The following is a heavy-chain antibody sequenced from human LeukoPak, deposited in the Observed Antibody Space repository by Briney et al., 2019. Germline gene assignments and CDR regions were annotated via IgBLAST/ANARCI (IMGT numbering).Heavy chain of an antibody. CDR2: ISTKGKNYAT. CDR3: MSFSTGGTSNF. D-gene: IGHD4-23*01. J-gene: IGHJ4*02. V-gene: IGHV3-73*01. Sequence: GGSLKPSCVASGFTFSGSAMHWARQASGRGLEWVGRISTKGKNYATAYGASVKGRFTVSRDDSKNTAYLQMNSLKIEDTALYYCMSFSTGGTSNFWGQGTLVTVSS. CDR1: GFTFSGSA.